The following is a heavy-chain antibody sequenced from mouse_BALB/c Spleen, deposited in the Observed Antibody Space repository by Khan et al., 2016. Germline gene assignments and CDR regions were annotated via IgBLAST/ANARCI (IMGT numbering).Heavy chain of an antibody. Sequence: EVKLLESGPGLVKPSQSLSLTCTVTGYSITSDYAWNWIRQFPGNKLEWMGYINYSGSTSYNPSLKSRISITRDTSKNQFFLQLNSVTTEDTATYYGARDYYGSSFFDYWGLGTTLTVSS. J-gene: IGHJ2*01. CDR3: ARDYYGSSFFDY. CDR1: GYSITSDYA. V-gene: IGHV3-2*02. D-gene: IGHD1-1*01. CDR2: INYSGST.